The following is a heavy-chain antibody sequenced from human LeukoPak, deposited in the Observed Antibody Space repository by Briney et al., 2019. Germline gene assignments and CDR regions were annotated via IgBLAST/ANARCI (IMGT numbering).Heavy chain of an antibody. CDR2: INTNTGNP. D-gene: IGHD5-12*01. Sequence: ASVKVSCKASGYTFTSYAMNWVRQAPGQGLEWMGWINTNTGNPTHAQGFTGRFVFSLDTSVSTAYLQISSLKAEDTAVYYCARDTRSWGSQISGYSGYAQNPLSDYYYYYGMDVWGQGTTVTVSS. CDR1: GYTFTSYA. V-gene: IGHV7-4-1*02. CDR3: ARDTRSWGSQISGYSGYAQNPLSDYYYYYGMDV. J-gene: IGHJ6*02.